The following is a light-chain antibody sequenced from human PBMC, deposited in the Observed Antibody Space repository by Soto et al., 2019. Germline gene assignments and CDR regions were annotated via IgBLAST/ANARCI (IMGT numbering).Light chain of an antibody. CDR1: QRMTSW. CDR3: QQYERYST. V-gene: IGKV1-5*01. Sequence: DIQLTQSPSTLSASVGDRVTITCRASQRMTSWLAWYQQKPGKAPKVLIYDASSLESGVPSRFSGGESGTEFTLTISGLQPEDSATYYCQQYERYSTFGQGTKVDIK. CDR2: DAS. J-gene: IGKJ1*01.